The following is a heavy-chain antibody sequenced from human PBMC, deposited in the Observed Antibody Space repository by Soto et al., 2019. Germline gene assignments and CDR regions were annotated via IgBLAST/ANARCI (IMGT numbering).Heavy chain of an antibody. CDR2: IIPIFCTA. D-gene: IGHD1-26*01. J-gene: IGHJ3*02. Sequence: GASVNVSCKACGGTFSSYAISWVRQAPGQGLEWMGGIIPIFCTANYAEKFQGRVTITADKSTSTAYMELSSLRSEDTAVHYCARGSYSGSYSGAFDIWGQGTMVTVSS. V-gene: IGHV1-69*06. CDR1: GGTFSSYA. CDR3: ARGSYSGSYSGAFDI.